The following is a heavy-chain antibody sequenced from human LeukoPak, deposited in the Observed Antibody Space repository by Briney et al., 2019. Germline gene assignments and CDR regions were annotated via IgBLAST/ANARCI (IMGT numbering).Heavy chain of an antibody. D-gene: IGHD6-13*01. CDR1: GFTFSSYA. V-gene: IGHV3-30*04. CDR3: ANGGSSSWYFFDY. J-gene: IGHJ4*02. CDR2: ISYDGSNK. Sequence: GGSLRLSCAASGFTFSSYAMHWVRQAPGKGLEWVAVISYDGSNKYYADSVKGRFTISRDNSKNTLYLQMNSLRAEDTAVYYCANGGSSSWYFFDYWGQGALVTVSS.